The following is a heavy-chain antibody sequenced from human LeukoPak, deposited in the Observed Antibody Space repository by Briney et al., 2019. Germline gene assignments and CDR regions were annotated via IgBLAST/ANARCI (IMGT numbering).Heavy chain of an antibody. CDR1: GYSISSGYY. CDR3: ARFEGVAGNVVV. Sequence: SETLSLTCTVSGYSISSGYYWGWIRQPPGKGLEWIGSIYHSGSTYYNPSLKSRVTISVDTSKNQFSLKLSSVTAADTAVYYCARFEGVAGNVVVWGQGTLVTVSS. J-gene: IGHJ4*02. V-gene: IGHV4-38-2*02. CDR2: IYHSGST. D-gene: IGHD6-19*01.